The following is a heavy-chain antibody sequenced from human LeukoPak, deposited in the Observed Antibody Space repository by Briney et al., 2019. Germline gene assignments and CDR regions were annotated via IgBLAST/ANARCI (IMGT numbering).Heavy chain of an antibody. CDR3: ARQAVAEEFDY. Sequence: GESLKTSCKGSGYSFTSYWIGWVRQMPGKGLEWMGIIYPGDSDTRYSPSFQGQVTTSADTSISTAYLQWSSLKASDTAMYYCARQAVAEEFDYWGQGTLVTVSS. D-gene: IGHD6-19*01. J-gene: IGHJ4*02. CDR1: GYSFTSYW. V-gene: IGHV5-51*01. CDR2: IYPGDSDT.